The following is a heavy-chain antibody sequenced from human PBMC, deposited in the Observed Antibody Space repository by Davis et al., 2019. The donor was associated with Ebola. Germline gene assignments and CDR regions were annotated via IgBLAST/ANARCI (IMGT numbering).Heavy chain of an antibody. J-gene: IGHJ4*02. V-gene: IGHV5-51*01. CDR2: IYPGDSDT. D-gene: IGHD2/OR15-2a*01. Sequence: GESLKISCYTSGYSFTNYRIGWVRQMPGKGLEWMGIIYPGDSDTRYSPSFQGQVTISADKSISTAYLQWSSLKASDTAMYYCARLIGRSYYFDYWGQGTLVTVSS. CDR1: GYSFTNYR. CDR3: ARLIGRSYYFDY.